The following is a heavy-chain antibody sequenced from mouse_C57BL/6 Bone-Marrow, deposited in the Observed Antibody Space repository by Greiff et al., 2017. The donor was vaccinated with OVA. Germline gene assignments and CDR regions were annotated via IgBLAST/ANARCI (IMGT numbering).Heavy chain of an antibody. CDR3: ARSGDYYGSSPY. J-gene: IGHJ2*01. Sequence: VQLQQSGPELVKPGASVKISCKASGYAFSSSWMNWVKQRPGKGLEWIGRIYPGDGDTNYNGKFKGKATLTADKSSSTAYMQLSSLTSEDSAVYFCARSGDYYGSSPYWGQGTTLTVSS. V-gene: IGHV1-82*01. CDR2: IYPGDGDT. D-gene: IGHD1-1*01. CDR1: GYAFSSSW.